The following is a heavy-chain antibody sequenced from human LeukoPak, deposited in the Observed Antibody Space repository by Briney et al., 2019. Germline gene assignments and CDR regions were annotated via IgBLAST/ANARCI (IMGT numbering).Heavy chain of an antibody. D-gene: IGHD2-2*01. Sequence: ASVKVSCKASGYTFTGYYMHWVRQASGQGLEWMGWINPNSGGTNYAQKFQGRVTMTRDTSISTAYMELSRLRSDDTAVYYCARDGCSSTSCNYYGMDVWGQGTTVTVSS. CDR3: ARDGCSSTSCNYYGMDV. CDR1: GYTFTGYY. J-gene: IGHJ6*02. V-gene: IGHV1-2*02. CDR2: INPNSGGT.